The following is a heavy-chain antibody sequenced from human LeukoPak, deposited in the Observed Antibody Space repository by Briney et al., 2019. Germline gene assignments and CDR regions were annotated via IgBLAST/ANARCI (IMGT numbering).Heavy chain of an antibody. CDR2: INPSGGST. D-gene: IGHD6-19*01. J-gene: IGHJ4*02. V-gene: IGHV1-46*01. Sequence: GASVKVSCKASGYAFTSYYMHWVRQAPGQGLEWMGIINPSGGSTSYAQKFQGRVTMTRDTSTSTVYMELSSLRSEDTAVYYCARGFRSSGWYGNGYDYWGQGTLVTVSS. CDR3: ARGFRSSGWYGNGYDY. CDR1: GYAFTSYY.